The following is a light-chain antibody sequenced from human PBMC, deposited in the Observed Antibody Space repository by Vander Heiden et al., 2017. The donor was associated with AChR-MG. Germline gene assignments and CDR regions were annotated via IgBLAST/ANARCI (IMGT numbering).Light chain of an antibody. Sequence: QLTQSPSSLSASVGDRVTITCRASQGIDNYLAWYQQTPGNAPKLLIYMASSLRSGVPSRFSSSASRTDFTLTISRLQPEDFATYYCQQLNTYPLTFGGGTKVELK. J-gene: IGKJ4*01. CDR1: QGIDNY. V-gene: IGKV1-9*01. CDR3: QQLNTYPLT. CDR2: MAS.